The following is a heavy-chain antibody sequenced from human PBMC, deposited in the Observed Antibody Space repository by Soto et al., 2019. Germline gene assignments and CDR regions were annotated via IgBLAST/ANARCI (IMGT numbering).Heavy chain of an antibody. D-gene: IGHD6-19*01. J-gene: IGHJ4*02. CDR2: ISYDGSNK. CDR1: GFTFSSYG. CDR3: AMMYSSGWYSTGTYFDY. V-gene: IGHV3-30*03. Sequence: PGGSLRLSCAASGFTFSSYGMHWVRQAPGKGLEWVAVISYDGSNKYYADSVKGRFTISRDNSKNTLYLQMNSLRAEDTAVYYCAMMYSSGWYSTGTYFDYWGQGTLVTVSS.